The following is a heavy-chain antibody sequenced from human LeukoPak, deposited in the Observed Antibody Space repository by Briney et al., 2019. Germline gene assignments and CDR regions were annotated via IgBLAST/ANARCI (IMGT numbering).Heavy chain of an antibody. CDR1: GFTFSSYG. Sequence: GRSLRLSCAASGFTFSSYGMHWVRQAPGKGLEWVAVIWYDGSNKYYADSVKGRFTISRDNSKNTLYLQMNGLRAEDTAVYYCARGWELLYWYGMDVWGQGTTVTVSS. V-gene: IGHV3-33*01. J-gene: IGHJ6*02. CDR3: ARGWELLYWYGMDV. D-gene: IGHD1-26*01. CDR2: IWYDGSNK.